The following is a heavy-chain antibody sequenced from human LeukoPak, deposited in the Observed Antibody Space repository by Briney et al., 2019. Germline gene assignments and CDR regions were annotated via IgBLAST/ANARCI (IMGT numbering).Heavy chain of an antibody. Sequence: PLETLSLTCTVSGGSISSYYWSWIRQPPGKGLEWIGYIYYSGSTNYNPSLKSRVTISVDTSKNQFSLKLSSVTAADTAVYYCARGSRDFDYWGQGTLVTVSS. CDR2: IYYSGST. J-gene: IGHJ4*02. CDR1: GGSISSYY. V-gene: IGHV4-59*01. CDR3: ARGSRDFDY.